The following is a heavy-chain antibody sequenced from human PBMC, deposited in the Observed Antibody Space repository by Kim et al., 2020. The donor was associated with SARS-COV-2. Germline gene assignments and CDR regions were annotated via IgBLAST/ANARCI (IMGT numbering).Heavy chain of an antibody. J-gene: IGHJ3*01. V-gene: IGHV3-48*02. Sequence: GGSLRLSCAASGFTFSSYSMNWVRQAPGKGLEWVSYISSSSSTIYYADSVKGRFTISRDNAKNSLYLQMNSLRDEDTAVYYCARDFGITGPRGVFDVWGQGTMVTVSS. CDR1: GFTFSSYS. CDR2: ISSSSSTI. CDR3: ARDFGITGPRGVFDV. D-gene: IGHD1-20*01.